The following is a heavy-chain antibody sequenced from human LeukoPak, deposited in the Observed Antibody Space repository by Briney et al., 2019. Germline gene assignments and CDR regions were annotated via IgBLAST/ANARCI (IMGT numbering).Heavy chain of an antibody. Sequence: GGSLRLSCAGSGFTFSSHAIHWLRQAPGKGLEWVSAVGSGGATYYAGSVKGRFTVSRDGAKNSLYLQMNSLRAEDMAVYHCARRVGGFDIWGQGTMVTVSS. CDR2: VGSGGAT. CDR3: ARRVGGFDI. CDR1: GFTFSSHA. V-gene: IGHV3/OR16-10*01. J-gene: IGHJ3*02. D-gene: IGHD1-26*01.